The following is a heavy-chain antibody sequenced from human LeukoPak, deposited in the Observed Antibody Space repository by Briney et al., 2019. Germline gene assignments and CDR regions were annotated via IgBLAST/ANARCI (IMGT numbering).Heavy chain of an antibody. CDR2: IYPGDPDT. D-gene: IGHD6-13*01. V-gene: IGHV5-51*01. Sequence: GESLKISFKGSGYTFTTYWIGWVRPMPGKGLEWMGIIYPGDPDTRYSPSFQGQVTISADKSINTAYLQWSSLKASDTAMYYCARRDSSSWYGDYWGQGTLVTVSS. CDR1: GYTFTTYW. J-gene: IGHJ4*02. CDR3: ARRDSSSWYGDY.